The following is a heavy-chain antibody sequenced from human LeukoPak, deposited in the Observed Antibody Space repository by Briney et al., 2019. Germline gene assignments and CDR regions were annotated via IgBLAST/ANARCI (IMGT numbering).Heavy chain of an antibody. J-gene: IGHJ4*02. Sequence: GSLRLSCVASGFTFTDHPMNRVRQAPGKGLEWISYIGGDGIAFYADSVKGRFTASKDDARKSMYLQMNSLRAEDTAVYYCAKDRANWAIDDWGQGTQVTVSS. V-gene: IGHV3-69-1*01. D-gene: IGHD3-16*01. CDR2: IGGDGIA. CDR1: GFTFTDHP. CDR3: AKDRANWAIDD.